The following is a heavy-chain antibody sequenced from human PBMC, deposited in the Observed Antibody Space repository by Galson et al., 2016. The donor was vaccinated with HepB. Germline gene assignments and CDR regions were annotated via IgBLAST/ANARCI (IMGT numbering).Heavy chain of an antibody. CDR3: ARRFRYTYGPPYGMDV. V-gene: IGHV4-39*01. Sequence: ETLSLTCTVSGGSISSSSYYWGWIRQPPGKGLEWIGSIYYSWSTYYNPSLQSRVTISVDTSKNQFSLKMSSVTAADTAVYYCARRFRYTYGPPYGMDVWGQGTTVTVSS. J-gene: IGHJ6*02. CDR2: IYYSWST. CDR1: GGSISSSSYY. D-gene: IGHD5-18*01.